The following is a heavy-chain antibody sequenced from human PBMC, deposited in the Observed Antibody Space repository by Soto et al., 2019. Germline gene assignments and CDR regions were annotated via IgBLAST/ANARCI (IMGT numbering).Heavy chain of an antibody. D-gene: IGHD2-15*01. CDR2: INHSGST. V-gene: IGHV4-34*01. Sequence: TLSLTCAVYGGSFSGYYWSWIRQPPGKGLEWIGEINHSGSTNYNPSLKSRVTISVDTSKNQFSLKLSSVTAADTAVYYCARGVGYCRGGSCYPPYMDVSGQGT. CDR3: ARGVGYCRGGSCYPPYMDV. CDR1: GGSFSGYY. J-gene: IGHJ6*02.